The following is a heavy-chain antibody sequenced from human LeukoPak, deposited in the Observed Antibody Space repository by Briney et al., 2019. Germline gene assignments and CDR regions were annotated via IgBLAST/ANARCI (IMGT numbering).Heavy chain of an antibody. Sequence: SQTLSLTCTVSGGSISSGGYYWSWIRQPPGKGLEWIGYIYHSGSTYYNPSLKSRVTISVDRSKIQFSLKLSSVTAADTAVYYCARSRQASGLFSSWGQGTLVVVSS. CDR1: GGSISSGGYY. CDR2: IYHSGST. V-gene: IGHV4-30-2*01. D-gene: IGHD3-10*01. J-gene: IGHJ5*02. CDR3: ARSRQASGLFSS.